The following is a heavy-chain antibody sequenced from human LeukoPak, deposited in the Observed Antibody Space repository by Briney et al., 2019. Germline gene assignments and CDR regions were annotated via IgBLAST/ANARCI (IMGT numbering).Heavy chain of an antibody. D-gene: IGHD3-22*01. V-gene: IGHV1-2*02. CDR3: ARVSYYDSSGYYSDFFDY. CDR2: INPNSGGT. J-gene: IGHJ4*02. Sequence: ASVKVSCKASGYTFTSYYMHWVRQAPGQGLEWMGWINPNSGGTNYAQKLQGRVTMTRDTSISTAYMELSGLRSDDTAVYYCARVSYYDSSGYYSDFFDYWGQGTLVTVSS. CDR1: GYTFTSYY.